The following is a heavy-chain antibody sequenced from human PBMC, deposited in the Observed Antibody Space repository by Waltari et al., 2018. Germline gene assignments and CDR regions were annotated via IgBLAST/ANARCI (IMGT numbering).Heavy chain of an antibody. CDR1: GYTFTGYY. Sequence: QVQLVQSGAEVKKPGASVKVSCKASGYTFTGYYMHWVRQAPGQGLEWMGWINPNSGGTNYAQKCQGRVTMTRDTSISTAYMELSRLRSDDTAVYYCAREANNPQHDAFDIWGQGTMVTVSS. CDR3: AREANNPQHDAFDI. CDR2: INPNSGGT. D-gene: IGHD2-2*01. V-gene: IGHV1-2*02. J-gene: IGHJ3*02.